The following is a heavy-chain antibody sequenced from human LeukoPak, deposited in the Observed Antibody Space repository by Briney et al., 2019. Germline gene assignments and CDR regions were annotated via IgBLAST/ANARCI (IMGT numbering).Heavy chain of an antibody. J-gene: IGHJ4*02. CDR3: AKDKPRTMVRGANVDY. D-gene: IGHD3-10*01. CDR1: GYTFTGYY. V-gene: IGHV1-2*02. Sequence: VKVSCKASGYTFTGYYMHWVRQAPGQGLEWMGWINPNSGGTNYAQKFQGRVTMTRDTSISTAYMELSRLRSDDTAVYYCAKDKPRTMVRGANVDYWGQGTLVTVSS. CDR2: INPNSGGT.